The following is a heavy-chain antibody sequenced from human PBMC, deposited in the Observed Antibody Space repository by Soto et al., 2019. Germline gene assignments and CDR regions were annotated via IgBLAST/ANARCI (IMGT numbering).Heavy chain of an antibody. V-gene: IGHV1-69*13. CDR3: ARGRHIVAPNDAFDI. Sequence: SVKSSGLPSEGTLSSDTISRLRQAPGQGLEWMGGIIPIFGTANYAQKFQGRVTITADESTSTAYMELSSLRSEDTAVYYCARGRHIVAPNDAFDIWGQGTMVIVSS. D-gene: IGHD5-12*01. CDR2: IIPIFGTA. J-gene: IGHJ3*02. CDR1: EGTLSSDT.